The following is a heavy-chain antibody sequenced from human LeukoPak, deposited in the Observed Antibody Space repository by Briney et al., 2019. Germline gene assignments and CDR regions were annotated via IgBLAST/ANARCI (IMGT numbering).Heavy chain of an antibody. CDR2: INAGNGNT. CDR3: ARDATLGYCSSTSCYEEDWFDP. CDR1: GYTFTSYA. D-gene: IGHD2-2*01. Sequence: ASVKASCKASGYTFTSYAMHWVRQAPGQRLEWMGWINAGNGNTKYSQKFQGRVTITRDTSASTAYMELSSLRSEDTAVYYCARDATLGYCSSTSCYEEDWFDPWGQGTLVTVSS. V-gene: IGHV1-3*01. J-gene: IGHJ5*02.